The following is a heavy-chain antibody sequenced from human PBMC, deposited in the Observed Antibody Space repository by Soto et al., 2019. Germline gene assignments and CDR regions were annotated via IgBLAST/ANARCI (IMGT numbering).Heavy chain of an antibody. CDR1: GGSFSGYY. CDR2: INHSGST. Sequence: SETLSLTCAVYGGSFSGYYWSWIRQPPGKGLEWIGEINHSGSTNYNPSLKSRVTISVDTSKTQFSLKLSSVTAADTAVYYCSREEQGTYYYGSGSYPFDYWGQGTLVTVSS. V-gene: IGHV4-34*01. D-gene: IGHD3-10*01. CDR3: SREEQGTYYYGSGSYPFDY. J-gene: IGHJ4*02.